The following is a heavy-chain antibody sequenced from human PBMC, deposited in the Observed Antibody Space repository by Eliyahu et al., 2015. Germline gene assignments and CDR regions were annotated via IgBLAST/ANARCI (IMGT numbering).Heavy chain of an antibody. CDR3: ARGALRGDPNSGGLGD. J-gene: IGHJ4*02. D-gene: IGHD4-23*01. CDR1: GXXFNRTA. Sequence: QVQLVESGGGVVQPGRSLKLSCAAAGXXFNRTAMHWVRQAPGRGLQWVAXILSTGXYNDRYDDSVKGRFTVSRDNSKGTVYLQMNSLRPEDTAVYYCARGALRGDPNSGGLGDWGQGTLVTVSS. CDR2: ILSTGXYND. V-gene: IGHV3-30*01.